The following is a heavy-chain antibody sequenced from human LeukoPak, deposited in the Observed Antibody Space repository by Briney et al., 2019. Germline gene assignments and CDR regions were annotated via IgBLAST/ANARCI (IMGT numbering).Heavy chain of an antibody. D-gene: IGHD1-26*01. Sequence: GGSLRLSCAASGFTFSSYGMHWVRQAPGKGLEWVAVISYDGSNKYYADSVKGRFTISRDNAKNSLYLQMNSLRAEDTAVYYCARDRVSSVGATPSLDYWGQGTLVTVSS. CDR2: ISYDGSNK. J-gene: IGHJ4*02. V-gene: IGHV3-30*03. CDR3: ARDRVSSVGATPSLDY. CDR1: GFTFSSYG.